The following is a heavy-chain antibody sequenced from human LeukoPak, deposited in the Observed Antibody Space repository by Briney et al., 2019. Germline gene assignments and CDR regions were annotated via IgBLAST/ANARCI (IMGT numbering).Heavy chain of an antibody. CDR2: INHSGST. D-gene: IGHD2-15*01. Sequence: SETLSLTCAVYGGSFSGYYWSWIRHPPGKGLEGIGEINHSGSTNYNPSLKSRVTISVDTSKNQFSLKLSSVTAADTAVYYCARGPLVAAFCDYWGQGTLVTVSS. CDR1: GGSFSGYY. V-gene: IGHV4-34*01. CDR3: ARGPLVAAFCDY. J-gene: IGHJ4*02.